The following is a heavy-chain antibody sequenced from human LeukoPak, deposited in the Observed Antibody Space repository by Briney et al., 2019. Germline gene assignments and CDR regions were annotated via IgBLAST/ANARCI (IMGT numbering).Heavy chain of an antibody. CDR1: GGSLSSYY. CDR3: ARGKDDYGDYGSFDY. J-gene: IGHJ4*02. Sequence: SETLSLTCTVSGGSLSSYYWSWIRQPPGKGLEWIGYIYYSGSTNYNPSLKSRVTISVDTSKNQFSLKPSSVTAADTAVYYCARGKDDYGDYGSFDYWGQGTLVTVSS. V-gene: IGHV4-59*01. D-gene: IGHD4-17*01. CDR2: IYYSGST.